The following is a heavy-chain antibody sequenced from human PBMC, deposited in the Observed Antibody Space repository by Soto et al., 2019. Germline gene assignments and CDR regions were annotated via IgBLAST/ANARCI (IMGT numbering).Heavy chain of an antibody. CDR2: ISSSSSTI. Sequence: EVQLVESGGGLVQPGGSLRLSCAASGFTFSSYSMNWVRQAPGKGLEWVSYISSSSSTIYYADSVKGRFTISRDNAKNSLYLQMNSLRAEDTAVYYCARADEDIVVVVAATGDYWGKGTLVTVSS. V-gene: IGHV3-48*01. CDR3: ARADEDIVVVVAATGDY. CDR1: GFTFSSYS. D-gene: IGHD2-15*01. J-gene: IGHJ4*02.